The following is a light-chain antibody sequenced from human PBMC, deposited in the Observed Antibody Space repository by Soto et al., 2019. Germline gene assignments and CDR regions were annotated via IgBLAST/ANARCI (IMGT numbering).Light chain of an antibody. CDR3: QQSYTTPLT. J-gene: IGKJ4*01. Sequence: DIQMSQYPSSLSASVGYRFTITCGARQTISGYLNWYQQKPGKAPELLIYAASYLGNGVPSRFSGSGSGTYFTLTISSLQPEELEPYYCQQSYTTPLTFGGGTKVDIK. V-gene: IGKV1-39*01. CDR2: AAS. CDR1: QTISGY.